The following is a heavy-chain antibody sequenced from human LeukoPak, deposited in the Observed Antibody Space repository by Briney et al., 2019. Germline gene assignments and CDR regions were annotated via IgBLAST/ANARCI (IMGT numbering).Heavy chain of an antibody. V-gene: IGHV1-2*02. D-gene: IGHD6-13*01. CDR1: GYTFTGYY. J-gene: IGHJ3*02. CDR3: ARHAPAAAGTEGAFDI. CDR2: INPNSGGT. Sequence: ASVKVSCKASGYTFTGYYMHWVRQAPGQGLEWMGWINPNSGGTNYAQKFQGRVTMTRDTSISTAYMELSRLRSDDTAMYYCARHAPAAAGTEGAFDIWGQGTMVTVSS.